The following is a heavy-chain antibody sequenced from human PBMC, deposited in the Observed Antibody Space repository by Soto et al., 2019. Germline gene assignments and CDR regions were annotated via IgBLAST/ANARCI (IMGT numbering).Heavy chain of an antibody. J-gene: IGHJ6*02. D-gene: IGHD2-15*01. Sequence: QVQLQESGPGLVKPSQTLSLICTVSGGSISNDGYYWRWIRQHPVKGLEWIGYIFYSGTTYYNPSLKSRITLSVDTSKNQVSLQLHSLTAADTAVYYCVGDHVLTAHYYGMDVWGQGTTVTISS. CDR3: VGDHVLTAHYYGMDV. V-gene: IGHV4-31*03. CDR1: GGSISNDGYY. CDR2: IFYSGTT.